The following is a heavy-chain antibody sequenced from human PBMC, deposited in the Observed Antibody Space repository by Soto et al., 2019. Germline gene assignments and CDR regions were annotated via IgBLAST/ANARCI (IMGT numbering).Heavy chain of an antibody. D-gene: IGHD5-18*01. CDR2: ISSSSSYT. V-gene: IGHV3-11*06. J-gene: IGHJ4*02. Sequence: PGGSLRLSCAASGFTFSDYYMSWIRQAPGKGLEWVSYISSSSSYTNYADSVKGRFTISRDNAKNSLYLQMNSLRAEDTAVYYCARSRGYTYGYDSVGPYFDYWGQGTLVTVSS. CDR3: ARSRGYTYGYDSVGPYFDY. CDR1: GFTFSDYY.